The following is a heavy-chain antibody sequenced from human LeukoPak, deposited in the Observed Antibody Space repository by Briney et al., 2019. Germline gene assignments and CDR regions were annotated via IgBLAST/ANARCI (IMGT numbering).Heavy chain of an antibody. CDR3: ARDPEWEPPGEFDY. J-gene: IGHJ4*02. Sequence: GGSLRLSWAASGFTFSSYSMNWVRQAPGKGLEWVSSISSSSSYIYYADSVKGRFTISRDNAKNSLYLQMNSLRAEDTAVYYCARDPEWEPPGEFDYWGQGTLVTVSS. V-gene: IGHV3-21*01. D-gene: IGHD1-26*01. CDR2: ISSSSSYI. CDR1: GFTFSSYS.